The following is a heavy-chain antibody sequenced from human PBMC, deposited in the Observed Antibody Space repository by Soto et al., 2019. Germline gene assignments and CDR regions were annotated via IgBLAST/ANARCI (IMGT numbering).Heavy chain of an antibody. CDR2: ISYDGKNE. J-gene: IGHJ4*02. D-gene: IGHD1-26*01. Sequence: QALLVDSGGGVVQPGRSLRLSCAASGFTFGSYAMHWVRQAPGKGLEWVSVISYDGKNEYYADSVKGRFTVSRDNSKNTLHLQMNSLRTEDTAVYYCARALTVGIYFPYFDYWGQGTLVTVSS. V-gene: IGHV3-30*04. CDR3: ARALTVGIYFPYFDY. CDR1: GFTFGSYA.